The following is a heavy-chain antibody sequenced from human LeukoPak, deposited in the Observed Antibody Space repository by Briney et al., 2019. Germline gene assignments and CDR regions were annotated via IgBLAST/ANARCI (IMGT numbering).Heavy chain of an antibody. CDR2: THSSGDT. Sequence: SETLSLTCTVSGGSISSHYWSWIRQPLGKRLEWIAYTHSSGDTKYNPSLQSRVTISLDTSKNELSLNLSSVTAADTAIYYCARGGGSFDYWGQGTLVTVSS. V-gene: IGHV4-59*11. CDR1: GGSISSHY. CDR3: ARGGGSFDY. D-gene: IGHD2-15*01. J-gene: IGHJ4*02.